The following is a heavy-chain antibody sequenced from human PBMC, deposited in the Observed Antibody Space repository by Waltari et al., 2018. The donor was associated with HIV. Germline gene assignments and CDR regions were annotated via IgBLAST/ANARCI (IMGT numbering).Heavy chain of an antibody. CDR2: IYYTGMA. D-gene: IGHD1-26*01. CDR1: GGSVSSSSYF. Sequence: QLQLQESGPGLVKPSETLSLTCTVSGGSVSSSSYFWGWIRQPPGKGLEWIVRIYYTGMAYYNPALKSRVTISVDTSKNQFSLKVTSVTAADTAVYYCARHALRVGAAYWNFDLWGRGTLVTVSS. V-gene: IGHV4-39*01. J-gene: IGHJ2*01. CDR3: ARHALRVGAAYWNFDL.